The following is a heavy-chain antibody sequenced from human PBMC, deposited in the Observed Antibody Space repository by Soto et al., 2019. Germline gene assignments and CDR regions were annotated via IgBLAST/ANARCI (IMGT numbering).Heavy chain of an antibody. D-gene: IGHD2-2*01. CDR3: ARAVLPATAPFDY. CDR2: IYYRGST. CDR1: GGSISNYY. Sequence: QVQLQESGPRLVKPSETLSLTCIVSGGSISNYYWSWIRQPPGKGLEWIGYIYYRGSTNYNPSLRSRVTISVDTSKNQFSLKLSSVTAADTAVYYCARAVLPATAPFDYWGQGTLVTVSS. V-gene: IGHV4-59*01. J-gene: IGHJ4*02.